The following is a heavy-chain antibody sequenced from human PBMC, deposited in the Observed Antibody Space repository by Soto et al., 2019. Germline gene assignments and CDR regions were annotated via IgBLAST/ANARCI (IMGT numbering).Heavy chain of an antibody. V-gene: IGHV4-30-2*01. CDR2: LYHTGET. J-gene: IGHJ4*01. CDR1: GDSISSVFSS. CDR3: AGGSGGYFTHIDY. D-gene: IGHD3-22*01. Sequence: SETLSLTCAVAGDSISSVFSSWSWIRQTPGKGLEWIGYLYHTGETYYNPSLKSRVTISGDRSKNQFSLRLNSVTAADTAVYYCAGGSGGYFTHIDYWGRGAPVTVSS.